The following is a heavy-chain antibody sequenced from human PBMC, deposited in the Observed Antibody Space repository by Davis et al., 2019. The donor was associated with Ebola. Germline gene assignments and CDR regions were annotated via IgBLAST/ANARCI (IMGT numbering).Heavy chain of an antibody. CDR2: MNPNSGGT. CDR1: GYTFNNYG. Sequence: ASVKVSCKASGYTFNNYGISWVRQATGQGLEWMGWMNPNSGGTNYAQKFQGRVTMTRDTSISTAYMELSRLRSDDTAVYYCARVPSDIVLMVYALDYWGQGTLVTVSS. J-gene: IGHJ4*02. V-gene: IGHV1-2*02. CDR3: ARVPSDIVLMVYALDY. D-gene: IGHD2-8*01.